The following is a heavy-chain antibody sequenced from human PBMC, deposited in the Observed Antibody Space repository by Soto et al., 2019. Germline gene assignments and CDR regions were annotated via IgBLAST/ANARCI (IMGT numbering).Heavy chain of an antibody. V-gene: IGHV1-2*02. J-gene: IGHJ4*02. D-gene: IGHD6-19*01. CDR2: INPNSGGT. CDR3: ARARIAVAGTSPTGFDY. Sequence: ASVKVSCKASGYTFTGYYMHWVRQAPGQGLEWMGWINPNSGGTNYAQKFQGRVTMTRDTSISTAYMELSRLRSDDTAVYYCARARIAVAGTSPTGFDYWGQGPLVTVYS. CDR1: GYTFTGYY.